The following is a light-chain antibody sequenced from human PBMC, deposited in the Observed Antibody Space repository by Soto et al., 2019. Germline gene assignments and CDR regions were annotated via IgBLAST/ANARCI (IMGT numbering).Light chain of an antibody. CDR3: QQYNNWPMYT. CDR2: GAS. Sequence: EIVMTQSPATLSVSPGETATLSCRATQSIDNNLAWYQQKPGQAPRLLIYGASTRATGIPDRFSGSVSWAEFTLTISSLQSEDFAVYYCQQYNNWPMYTFGQGTKLEIK. CDR1: QSIDNN. J-gene: IGKJ2*01. V-gene: IGKV3-15*01.